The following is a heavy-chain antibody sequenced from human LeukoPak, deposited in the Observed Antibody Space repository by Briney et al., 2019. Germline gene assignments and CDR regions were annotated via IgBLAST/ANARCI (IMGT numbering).Heavy chain of an antibody. V-gene: IGHV4-38-2*01. J-gene: IGHJ4*02. CDR3: ARTAMGPWGYFDY. CDR2: IYHSGST. CDR1: GYSISSGYY. Sequence: SETLSLTCAVSGYSISSGYYWGWIRQPPGKGLEWIGSIYHSGSTYYNPSLKSRVTISVDTSKNQFSLKLSSVTAAVTAVYYCARTAMGPWGYFDYWGQGTLVTASS. D-gene: IGHD5-18*01.